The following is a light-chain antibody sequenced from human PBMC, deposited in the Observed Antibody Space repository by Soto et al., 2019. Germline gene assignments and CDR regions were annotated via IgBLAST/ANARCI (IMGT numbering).Light chain of an antibody. V-gene: IGKV1-27*01. Sequence: DIQMTQSPSSLSASVRDRVTITCRASQGISNYLAWYQQIPGKVPKLLISAASTLQSGVPSRFSGSGSGTDFTLAISSLQPEDVATYYCEKYTNVPAFGGGNKVELK. CDR1: QGISNY. J-gene: IGKJ4*01. CDR3: EKYTNVPA. CDR2: AAS.